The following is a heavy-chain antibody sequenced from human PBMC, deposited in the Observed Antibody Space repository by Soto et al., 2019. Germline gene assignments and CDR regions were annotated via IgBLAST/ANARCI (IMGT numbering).Heavy chain of an antibody. V-gene: IGHV1-24*01. J-gene: IGHJ4*02. Sequence: ASVKVSCKVSGYTLTELSMHWVRQAPGKGLEWMGGFDPEDGETIYAQKFQGRVTMTEDTSTDTAYMELSSLRSEDTAVYYCATVAVAGHYFDYWGQGTLVTVSS. CDR2: FDPEDGET. CDR1: GYTLTELS. D-gene: IGHD6-13*01. CDR3: ATVAVAGHYFDY.